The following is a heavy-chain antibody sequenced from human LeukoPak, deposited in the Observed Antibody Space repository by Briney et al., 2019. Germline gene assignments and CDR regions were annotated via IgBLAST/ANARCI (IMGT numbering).Heavy chain of an antibody. D-gene: IGHD3-3*01. V-gene: IGHV1-18*01. CDR3: ARPYYDFWSGYPGAEYSQH. CDR2: ISAYNGNT. J-gene: IGHJ1*01. CDR1: GYTFTSYG. Sequence: ASVKVSCKASGYTFTSYGISWVRQAPGQGLEWMGWISAYNGNTNYAQKLQGRVTMTTDTSTSTAYMELRSLRSDDTAVYYCARPYYDFWSGYPGAEYSQHWGQGTLVTVSS.